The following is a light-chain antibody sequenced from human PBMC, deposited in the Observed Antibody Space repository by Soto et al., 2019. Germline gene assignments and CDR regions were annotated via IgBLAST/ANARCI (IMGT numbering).Light chain of an antibody. CDR1: QPFXSNY. CDR3: QQYTGPTTT. V-gene: IGKV3-20*01. Sequence: DIILTQSPDTLSLSPGERLTLSCRASQPFXSNYLAWCQQRPGQAPRLLXDCASTRAAGSPDRLSGSGSGTDFTLTITRLEPEDSAAYFCQQYTGPTTTFGQGTRLEIK. CDR2: CAS. J-gene: IGKJ5*01.